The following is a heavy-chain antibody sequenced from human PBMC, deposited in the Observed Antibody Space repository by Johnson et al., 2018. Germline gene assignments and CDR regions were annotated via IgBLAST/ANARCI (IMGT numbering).Heavy chain of an antibody. CDR2: INSDGSST. V-gene: IGHV3-74*01. Sequence: VQLVESGGGLVQXGGSLRLSCAASGFTFSSYWMHWVRQAPGKGLVWVSRINSDGSSTSYADSVKGRFTISRDNAKNTLYLQMNSLRAEDTAVYYCARDLEDGSGSYFPNDAFDIWGQGTMVTVSS. CDR1: GFTFSSYW. D-gene: IGHD3-10*01. J-gene: IGHJ3*02. CDR3: ARDLEDGSGSYFPNDAFDI.